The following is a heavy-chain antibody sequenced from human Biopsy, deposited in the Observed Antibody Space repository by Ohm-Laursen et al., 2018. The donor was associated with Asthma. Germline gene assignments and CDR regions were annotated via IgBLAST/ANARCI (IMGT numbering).Heavy chain of an antibody. Sequence: SLRLSCAASGFVFSQCGMHWVRQSPGKGMEWVALVSSDGHNKYYEDSVKGRFTISRDISRNRLYLQINSLTVEDSAVYICARQSGQEYGDSIPFDTWGQGTKVAVSS. CDR2: VSSDGHNK. J-gene: IGHJ3*02. CDR1: GFVFSQCG. CDR3: ARQSGQEYGDSIPFDT. V-gene: IGHV3-30*03. D-gene: IGHD3-22*01.